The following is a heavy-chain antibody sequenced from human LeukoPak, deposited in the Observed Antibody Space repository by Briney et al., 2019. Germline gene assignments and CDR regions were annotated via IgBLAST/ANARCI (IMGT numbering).Heavy chain of an antibody. V-gene: IGHV3-30*02. D-gene: IGHD1-26*01. CDR2: IRTVGSNK. CDR1: GFTFSSYG. J-gene: IGHJ4*02. Sequence: GGSLRLSCAASGFTFSSYGMHWVSQAPGKGLEWVAFIRTVGSNKFYAGFVKGRFTTSRDNSKNTLYLQMNRLRTEDTAVYYCAKERDLLALVGATFDCWGQGTLVTVSS. CDR3: AKERDLLALVGATFDC.